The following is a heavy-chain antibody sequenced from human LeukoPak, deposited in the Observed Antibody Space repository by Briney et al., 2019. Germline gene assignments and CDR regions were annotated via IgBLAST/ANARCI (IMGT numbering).Heavy chain of an antibody. CDR1: GFTFTSSA. J-gene: IGHJ4*02. CDR2: IVVGSGNT. D-gene: IGHD3-22*01. Sequence: TSVKVSCKASGFTFTSSAMQWVRQARGQRLEWIGWIVVGSGNTNYARKFQERVTITRDMSTSTAYMELSSLRSEDTAVYYCAAAPANYYDSSGYYLDYWGQGTLVTVSS. V-gene: IGHV1-58*02. CDR3: AAAPANYYDSSGYYLDY.